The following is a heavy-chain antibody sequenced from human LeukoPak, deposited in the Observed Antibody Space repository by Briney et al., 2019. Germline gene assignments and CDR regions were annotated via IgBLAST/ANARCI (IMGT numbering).Heavy chain of an antibody. D-gene: IGHD2-8*01. CDR3: ARDRHCVNGVCHSPPGMDV. CDR1: GFILNDYG. CDR2: IWFDKNQ. Sequence: GGSLRLSCAASGFILNDYGMHWVRQAPGKGLEWVADIWFDKNQHFADSVEGRFAISRDNSKNTVYLQINSLRVEDTAVYYCARDRHCVNGVCHSPPGMDVWGQGTTVTVSS. J-gene: IGHJ6*02. V-gene: IGHV3-33*01.